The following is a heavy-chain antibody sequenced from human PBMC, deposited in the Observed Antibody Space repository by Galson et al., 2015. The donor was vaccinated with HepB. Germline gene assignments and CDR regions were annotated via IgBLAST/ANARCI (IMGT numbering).Heavy chain of an antibody. CDR1: GYTFTGYY. V-gene: IGHV1-2*02. D-gene: IGHD2-2*01. Sequence: SVKVSCKASGYTFTGYYMHWVRQAPGQGLEWMGWINPNSGGTNYAQKFQGRVTMTRDTSISTAYMELSRLRSDDTAVYYCAGKIVVVPSVPRGEDYYYGMDVWGQGTTVTVSS. CDR3: AGKIVVVPSVPRGEDYYYGMDV. CDR2: INPNSGGT. J-gene: IGHJ6*02.